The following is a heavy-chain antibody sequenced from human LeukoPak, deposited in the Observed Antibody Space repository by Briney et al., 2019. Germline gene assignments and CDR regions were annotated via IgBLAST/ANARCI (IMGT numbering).Heavy chain of an antibody. D-gene: IGHD3-10*01. J-gene: IGHJ4*02. V-gene: IGHV3-9*03. Sequence: GGSLRLSCVASGFTFDDYVMHWVRQAPGKGLEWVSGISWNSGSIGYADSVKGRFTISRDNTKNSLYLQMNSLRAEDMALYYCAKGRGRGVINNFDYWGQGTLVTVSS. CDR2: ISWNSGSI. CDR1: GFTFDDYV. CDR3: AKGRGRGVINNFDY.